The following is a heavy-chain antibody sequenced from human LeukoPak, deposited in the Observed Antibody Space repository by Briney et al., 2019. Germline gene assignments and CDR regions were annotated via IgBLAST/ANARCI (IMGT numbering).Heavy chain of an antibody. CDR3: ARGGYCSSTSCYRESWFDP. J-gene: IGHJ5*02. D-gene: IGHD2-2*02. CDR2: ICYSGST. Sequence: SETLSLTCTVSGGSISSYYWSWIRQPPGKGLEWIGYICYSGSTNYNPSLKSRVTISVDTSKNQFSLKLSSVTAADTAVYYCARGGYCSSTSCYRESWFDPWAREPWSPSPQ. V-gene: IGHV4-59*01. CDR1: GGSISSYY.